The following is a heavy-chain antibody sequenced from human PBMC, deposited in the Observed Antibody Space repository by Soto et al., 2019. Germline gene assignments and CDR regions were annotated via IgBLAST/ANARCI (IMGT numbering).Heavy chain of an antibody. CDR1: GGTFSSYT. V-gene: IGHV1-69*02. Sequence: ASVKVSCKASGGTFSSYTISWVRQAPGQGLEWMGRIIPILGIANYAQKFQGRVTITADKSTSTAYMELSSLRSEGTAVYYCASGPLYYYMDVWGKGTTVTVSS. J-gene: IGHJ6*03. CDR2: IIPILGIA. CDR3: ASGPLYYYMDV.